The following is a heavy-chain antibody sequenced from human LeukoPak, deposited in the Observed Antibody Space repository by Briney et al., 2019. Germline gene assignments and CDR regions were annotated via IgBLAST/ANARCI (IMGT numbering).Heavy chain of an antibody. V-gene: IGHV4-61*02. CDR3: ARQEFYWYFDL. D-gene: IGHD3-10*01. J-gene: IGHJ2*01. CDR2: IYTSGST. Sequence: SETLSLTCTVSGGSISSGSYYWSWIRQPAGKRLEWIGRIYTSGSTNYNPSLKSRVTISVDTSKNQFSLKLNSVTAADTAVYYCARQEFYWYFDLWGRGTLVTVSS. CDR1: GGSISSGSYY.